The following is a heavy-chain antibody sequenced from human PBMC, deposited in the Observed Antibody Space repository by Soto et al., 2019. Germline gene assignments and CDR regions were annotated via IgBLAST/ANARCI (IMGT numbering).Heavy chain of an antibody. CDR1: GYDLDDYA. J-gene: IGHJ4*02. D-gene: IGHD4-4*01. CDR2: ISWNGAYT. Sequence: EVQLVESGGGLVQPGRSLRLSCVVSGYDLDDYAMNWVRQAPGKGLEWVAGISWNGAYTGYADSVKGRFIISRDNAKNSLYLQMSSLRPEDTALYYCTRDIFRTITTVDFWGQGTLVTVSS. V-gene: IGHV3-9*01. CDR3: TRDIFRTITTVDF.